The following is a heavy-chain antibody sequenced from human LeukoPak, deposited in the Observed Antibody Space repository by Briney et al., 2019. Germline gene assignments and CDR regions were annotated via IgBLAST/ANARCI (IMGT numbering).Heavy chain of an antibody. D-gene: IGHD3-3*01. V-gene: IGHV4-34*01. CDR2: INHSGST. Sequence: SETLSLTCAVYGGSFSGYYWSWIRQPPGKGLEWIGEINHSGSTNYNPSLKSRVTISVDTSKNQFSLKLSSVTAADTAVYYCARGRPFLRGLRAHPDAFDIWGQGTMVTVSS. CDR3: ARGRPFLRGLRAHPDAFDI. J-gene: IGHJ3*02. CDR1: GGSFSGYY.